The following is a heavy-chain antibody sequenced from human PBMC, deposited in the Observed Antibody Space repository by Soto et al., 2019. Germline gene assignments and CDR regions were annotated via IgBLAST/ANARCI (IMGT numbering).Heavy chain of an antibody. J-gene: IGHJ6*02. CDR2: ISYDGSNK. CDR1: GFTFSSYG. Sequence: PGGSLRLSCAASGFTFSSYGMHWVRPAPGKGLEWVAVISYDGSNKYYADSVKGRFTISRDNSKNTLYLQMNSLRAEDTAVYYCAKDLLAVAETPYYYDGMDVWGQGTTVTVSS. D-gene: IGHD6-19*01. CDR3: AKDLLAVAETPYYYDGMDV. V-gene: IGHV3-30*18.